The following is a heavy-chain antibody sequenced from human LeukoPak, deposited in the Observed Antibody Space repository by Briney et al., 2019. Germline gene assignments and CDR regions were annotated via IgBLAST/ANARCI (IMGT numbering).Heavy chain of an antibody. CDR1: VFTFDDYA. J-gene: IGHJ6*03. Sequence: GGSLRLSCAASVFTFDDYAIHWVRQAPGEGLEWVSFIVGGGGSTYCADSVEGRFTISRDNGKNSLYLQVNILITEDTAVYYCAKGPGYYYMDVWGKGTTVTVS. V-gene: IGHV3-43*02. CDR3: AKGPGYYYMDV. CDR2: IVGGGGST.